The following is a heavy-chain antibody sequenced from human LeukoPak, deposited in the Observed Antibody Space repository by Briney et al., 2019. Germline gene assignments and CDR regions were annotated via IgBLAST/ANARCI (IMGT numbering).Heavy chain of an antibody. CDR2: INPNSGGT. J-gene: IGHJ6*02. Sequence: GASVKVSCKASGYTFTGYYMHWVRQAPGQGLEWMGWINPNSGGTNYAQKFQGRVTMTRDASISTAYMELGRLRSDDTAVYYCAREYGVVAAKQYYYYGMDVWGQGTTVTVSS. CDR3: AREYGVVAAKQYYYYGMDV. D-gene: IGHD2-15*01. V-gene: IGHV1-2*02. CDR1: GYTFTGYY.